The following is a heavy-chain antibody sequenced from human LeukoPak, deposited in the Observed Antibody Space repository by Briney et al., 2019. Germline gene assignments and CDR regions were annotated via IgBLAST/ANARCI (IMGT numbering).Heavy chain of an antibody. CDR2: VDPEDGET. D-gene: IGHD2-2*01. CDR3: ATDRGCSSTSGYPSKFDY. Sequence: ATVKISCKVSGYTFTDYYMHWVQQAPGKGLEWMGLVDPEDGETIYAEKFQGRVTITADTSTDTAYMELSSLRSEDTAVYYCATDRGCSSTSGYPSKFDYWGQGTLVTVSS. CDR1: GYTFTDYY. J-gene: IGHJ4*02. V-gene: IGHV1-69-2*01.